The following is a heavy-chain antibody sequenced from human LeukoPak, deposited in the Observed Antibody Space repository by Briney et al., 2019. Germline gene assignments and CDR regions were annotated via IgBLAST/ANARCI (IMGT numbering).Heavy chain of an antibody. J-gene: IGHJ4*02. CDR1: GFTFSGYS. CDR2: ISSSSNTI. D-gene: IGHD4-17*01. Sequence: GGSLRLSCAAPGFTFSGYSMNWVRQAPGKGLEWVSYISSSSNTIYYTDSVKGRFTISRDNAKNSLYLHMNSLRDEDTAVYYCLGDPYFFDYWGQGTLVTVSS. CDR3: LGDPYFFDY. V-gene: IGHV3-48*02.